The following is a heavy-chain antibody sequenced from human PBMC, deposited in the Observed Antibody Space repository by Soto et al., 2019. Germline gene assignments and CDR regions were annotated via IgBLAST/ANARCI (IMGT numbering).Heavy chain of an antibody. CDR1: GGSISSYY. J-gene: IGHJ6*02. CDR3: ARVPRQGYCISTSCKDYYGMDV. Sequence: SETLSLTCTVSGGSISSYYWSWIRQPPGKGLEWIGYVHDSWGSHYNPSLKSRVAISVDRSKNQFSLKLSSVTAADTAVYYCARVPRQGYCISTSCKDYYGMDVWGQGTTVTVSS. CDR2: VHDSWGS. D-gene: IGHD2-2*01. V-gene: IGHV4-59*12.